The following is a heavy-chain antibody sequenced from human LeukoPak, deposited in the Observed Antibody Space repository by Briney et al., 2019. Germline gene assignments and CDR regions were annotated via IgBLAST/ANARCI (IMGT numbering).Heavy chain of an antibody. CDR1: GFTFSSYA. D-gene: IGHD4-17*01. V-gene: IGHV3-30-3*01. Sequence: PGRSLRLSCAASGFTFSSYAMHWVRQAPGKGLEWVAVISYDGSNKYYADSVKGRFTTSRDNSKNTLYLQMNSLRAEDTAVYYCARETTPELGDYGDYLPGRTAFDTWGQGTMVTVSS. J-gene: IGHJ3*02. CDR3: ARETTPELGDYGDYLPGRTAFDT. CDR2: ISYDGSNK.